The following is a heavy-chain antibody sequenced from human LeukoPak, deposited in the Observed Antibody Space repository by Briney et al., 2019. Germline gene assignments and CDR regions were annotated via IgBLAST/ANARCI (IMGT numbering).Heavy chain of an antibody. Sequence: GGSLRLSCAASGFIFSDYYMSWIRQAPGKGLEWVSYISSGGSTIYYADSVKGRFTISRDNAKNSLYLQMNSLRAEDTAVYHCAELGITMIGGVWGKGTTVTISS. D-gene: IGHD3-10*02. CDR1: GFIFSDYY. CDR3: AELGITMIGGV. V-gene: IGHV3-11*04. J-gene: IGHJ6*03. CDR2: ISSGGSTI.